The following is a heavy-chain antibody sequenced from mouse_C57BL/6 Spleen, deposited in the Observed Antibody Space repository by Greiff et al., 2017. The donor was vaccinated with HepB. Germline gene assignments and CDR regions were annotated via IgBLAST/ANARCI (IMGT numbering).Heavy chain of an antibody. J-gene: IGHJ1*03. CDR2: IWTGGGT. V-gene: IGHV2-9-1*01. D-gene: IGHD2-5*01. Sequence: VKLMESGPGLVAPSQSLSITCTVSGFSLTSYAISWVRQPPGKGLEWLGVIWTGGGTNYNSALKSRLSISKDNSKSQVFLKMNSLQTDDTARYYCARKARDTNYSNYGYFDVWGTGTTVTVSS. CDR3: ARKARDTNYSNYGYFDV. CDR1: GFSLTSYA.